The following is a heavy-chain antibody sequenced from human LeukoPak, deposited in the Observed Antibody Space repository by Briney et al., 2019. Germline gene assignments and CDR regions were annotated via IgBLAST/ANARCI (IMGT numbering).Heavy chain of an antibody. CDR3: ARGDILTGPDY. CDR2: IYYSGST. D-gene: IGHD3-9*01. CDR1: GGSISSDY. V-gene: IGHV4-59*01. Sequence: SETLSLTCTVSGGSISSDYWSWIRQPPGKGLEWIGHIYYSGSTNYNPSLKSRVTISVDTSKNQFSLKLSSVTAADTAVYYCARGDILTGPDYWGQGTLVTVSS. J-gene: IGHJ4*02.